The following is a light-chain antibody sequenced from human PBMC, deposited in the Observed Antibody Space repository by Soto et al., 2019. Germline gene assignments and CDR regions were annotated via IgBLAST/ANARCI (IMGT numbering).Light chain of an antibody. CDR1: SSDVGEENY. Sequence: QSVLTQPPSASGSPGQSVTITCSGTSSDVGEENYVSWYQQHPGKVPKLMIFEVSNRPSGVPDRFSGSKSGNTASLTISGLQAEDEADYYCSSYTGSSTNTVVFGGGTKLTVL. V-gene: IGLV2-8*01. J-gene: IGLJ2*01. CDR3: SSYTGSSTNTVV. CDR2: EVS.